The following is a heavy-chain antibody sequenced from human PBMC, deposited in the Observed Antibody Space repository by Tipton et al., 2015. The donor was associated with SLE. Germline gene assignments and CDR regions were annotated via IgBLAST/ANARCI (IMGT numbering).Heavy chain of an antibody. D-gene: IGHD3-3*01. CDR3: ARDWGYDFWCGHAGMDV. CDR2: IREDGTEK. Sequence: SLRLSCAASGFTFSSYCMTWVRQAPGRGLEWVANIREDGTEKSYMDSVKGRFTISRDNAKNSLYLQMNSLRAEDTAVYYCARDWGYDFWCGHAGMDVWGHGTTVPVSS. V-gene: IGHV3-7*01. CDR1: GFTFSSYC. J-gene: IGHJ6*02.